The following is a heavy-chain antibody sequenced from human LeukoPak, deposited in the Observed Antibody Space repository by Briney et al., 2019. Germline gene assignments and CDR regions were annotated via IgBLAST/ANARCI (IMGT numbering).Heavy chain of an antibody. Sequence: SSQTLSLTCTVSGGSISSGSYYWSWIRQPAGKGLEWIGRIYTSGSTNYNPSLKSRVPISVDTSKNQFSLKLSSVTAADTAVYYCARAVGASFDYWGQGTLVTVSS. CDR3: ARAVGASFDY. V-gene: IGHV4-61*02. CDR2: IYTSGST. CDR1: GGSISSGSYY. D-gene: IGHD1-26*01. J-gene: IGHJ4*02.